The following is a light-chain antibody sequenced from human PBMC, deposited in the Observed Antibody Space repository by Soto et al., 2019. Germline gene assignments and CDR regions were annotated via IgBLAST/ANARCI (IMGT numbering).Light chain of an antibody. V-gene: IGLV2-14*01. J-gene: IGLJ1*01. CDR3: NSYTSKSTGV. Sequence: QSVLTQPASVSGSPGQSITISCTGTSSDVGGYNYVSWYQQHPVKAPKLIIYEVSNRPSGVSNRFSGSKSGNTASLTISGLQAEDEADYYCNSYTSKSTGVFGTGTKLTVL. CDR2: EVS. CDR1: SSDVGGYNY.